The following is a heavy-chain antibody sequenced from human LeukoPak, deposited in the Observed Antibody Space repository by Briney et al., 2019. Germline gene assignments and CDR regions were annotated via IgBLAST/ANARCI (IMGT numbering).Heavy chain of an antibody. D-gene: IGHD6-19*01. CDR1: GYTFTSYY. CDR2: INPSGGST. Sequence: ASVKVSCKASGYTFTSYYMHWVRQAPGQGLEWMGIINPSGGSTSYAQKLQGRVTMTRDTSTSTVYMELSSLRSEDTAVYYCAREAVAAYGLDYWGQGTLVTVSS. CDR3: AREAVAAYGLDY. V-gene: IGHV1-46*01. J-gene: IGHJ4*02.